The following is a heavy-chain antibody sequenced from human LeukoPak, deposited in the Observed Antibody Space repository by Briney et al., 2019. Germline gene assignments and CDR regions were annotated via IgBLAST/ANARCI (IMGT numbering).Heavy chain of an antibody. Sequence: SETLSLTCAVYGGSFSGYYWSWVSQPPGKGLEWIGEISHSGSTNCNPSLKSRVTIFLDTSKNQFSLRLTSVTAADTAVYYCAREGLRGEYFDYWGQGTLVTVSS. J-gene: IGHJ4*02. CDR2: ISHSGST. V-gene: IGHV4-34*01. D-gene: IGHD2-8*01. CDR3: AREGLRGEYFDY. CDR1: GGSFSGYY.